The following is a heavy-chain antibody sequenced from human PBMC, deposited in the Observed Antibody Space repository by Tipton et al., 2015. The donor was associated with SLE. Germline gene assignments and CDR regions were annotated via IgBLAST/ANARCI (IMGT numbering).Heavy chain of an antibody. D-gene: IGHD3-10*01. J-gene: IGHJ4*02. Sequence: GLVKPSETLPLTCAVYGGSFSGYYWSWIRQPPGKGLEWIGEINHSGSTNYNPSLKSRVTISVDTSKNQFSLKLSSVTAADTAVYYCASLIKDYWGQGTLVTVSS. CDR2: INHSGST. V-gene: IGHV4-34*01. CDR3: ASLIKDY. CDR1: GGSFSGYY.